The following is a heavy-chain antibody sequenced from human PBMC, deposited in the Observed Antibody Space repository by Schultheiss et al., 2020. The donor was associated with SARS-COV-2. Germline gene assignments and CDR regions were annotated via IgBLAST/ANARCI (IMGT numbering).Heavy chain of an antibody. Sequence: SETLSLTCTVSGGSVSSGSYYWSWIRQPPGKGLEWIGYIYYSGSTYYNPSLKSRVTISVDTSKNQFSLKLSSVTAADTAVYYCARVDQNNWKDWKYYFDYWGQGTLVTVSS. CDR3: ARVDQNNWKDWKYYFDY. J-gene: IGHJ4*02. CDR2: IYYSGST. V-gene: IGHV4-61*01. D-gene: IGHD1-20*01. CDR1: GGSVSSGSYY.